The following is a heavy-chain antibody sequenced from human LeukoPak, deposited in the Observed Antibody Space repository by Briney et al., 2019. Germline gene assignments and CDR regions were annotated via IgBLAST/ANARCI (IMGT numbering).Heavy chain of an antibody. V-gene: IGHV3-21*01. CDR3: ARDNDLLRYFDWPLDY. Sequence: GGSLRLSCAASGFTFSSYWMSWVRQAPGKGLEWVSSISSSSSYIYYADSVKGRFTISRDNAKNSLYLQMNSLRAEDTAVYYCARDNDLLRYFDWPLDYWGQGTLVTVSS. CDR2: ISSSSSYI. D-gene: IGHD3-9*01. CDR1: GFTFSSYW. J-gene: IGHJ4*02.